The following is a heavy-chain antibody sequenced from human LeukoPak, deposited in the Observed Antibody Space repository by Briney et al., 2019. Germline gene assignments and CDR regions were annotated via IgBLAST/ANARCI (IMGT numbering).Heavy chain of an antibody. Sequence: SETLSLTCNVSRGSISSSSYYWGWIRQPPGKGLEWIGTIYYTGSTYYNPSLKSRVTISVDTSKNQFSLKLSSVTAADTAVYYCARQYSDDYFDYWGQGTLVTVSS. J-gene: IGHJ4*02. CDR1: RGSISSSSYY. D-gene: IGHD2-15*01. CDR2: IYYTGST. V-gene: IGHV4-39*01. CDR3: ARQYSDDYFDY.